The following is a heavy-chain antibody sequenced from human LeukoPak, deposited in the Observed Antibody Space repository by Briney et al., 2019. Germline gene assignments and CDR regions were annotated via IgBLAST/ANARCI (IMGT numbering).Heavy chain of an antibody. CDR2: INPNSGGT. Sequence: ASVKVSCKASGYTFTGYYMHWVRQAPGQGLEWMGWINPNSGGTNYAQKLQGRVTMTTDTSTSTAYMELRSLRSDDTAVYYCARKAGFLEWLDSHPYFDYWGQGTLVTVSS. CDR3: ARKAGFLEWLDSHPYFDY. CDR1: GYTFTGYY. J-gene: IGHJ4*02. V-gene: IGHV1-2*02. D-gene: IGHD3-3*01.